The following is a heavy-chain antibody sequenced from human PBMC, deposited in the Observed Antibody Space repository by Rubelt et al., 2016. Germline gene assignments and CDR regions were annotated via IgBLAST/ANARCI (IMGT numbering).Heavy chain of an antibody. CDR1: GYTFTGYY. V-gene: IGHV1-2*02. CDR2: INPNSGGT. J-gene: IGHJ3*02. CDR3: ARGAGGRYFDWYDAFDI. D-gene: IGHD3-9*01. Sequence: QVQLVQSGAEVKKPGASVKVSCKASGYTFTGYYMHWVRQAPGQGLEWMGWINPNSGGTNYAQKFQGRVTVTRDTSMSTAYMGLSRLRSDDTAVYYCARGAGGRYFDWYDAFDIWGQGTMVTVSS.